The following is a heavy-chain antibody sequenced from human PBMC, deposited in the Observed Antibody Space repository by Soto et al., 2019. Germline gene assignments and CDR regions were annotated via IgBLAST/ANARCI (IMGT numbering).Heavy chain of an antibody. CDR3: AHRRSCSGGSCLDY. CDR2: IYWDDDK. CDR1: GFSLSTTEVG. J-gene: IGHJ4*02. Sequence: QITLKESGPTLVKPTQTLTLTCTFSGFSLSTTEVGVGWIRQPPGKALEWLALIYWDDDKRYSSSLKSRLTIXKXTXXNQVVLTMTNMDPVDTATYYCAHRRSCSGGSCLDYWGQGILVTVSS. V-gene: IGHV2-5*02. D-gene: IGHD2-15*01.